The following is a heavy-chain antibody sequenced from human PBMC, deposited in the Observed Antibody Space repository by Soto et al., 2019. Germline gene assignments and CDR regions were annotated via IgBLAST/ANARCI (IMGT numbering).Heavy chain of an antibody. J-gene: IGHJ4*02. D-gene: IGHD6-6*01. CDR3: ARGLRSVLDY. CDR2: ISSDEKIK. V-gene: IGHV3-33*01. Sequence: QVQLVESGGGVVQPGGSLRLSGVASGFIFSNFGRHWVRQAPGKGLEWVAVISSDEKIKQYADSVRGRFAISRDNSKNTLYLQMTSLRAEDTAIYYCARGLRSVLDYWGQGTLVTVSS. CDR1: GFIFSNFG.